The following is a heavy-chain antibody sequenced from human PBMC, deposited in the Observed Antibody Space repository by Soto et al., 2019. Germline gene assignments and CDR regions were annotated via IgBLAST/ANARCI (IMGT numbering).Heavy chain of an antibody. D-gene: IGHD1-1*01. V-gene: IGHV3-30-3*01. CDR1: GFTFDTYG. Sequence: QVHLVESGGGVVQPGKSLRLSCVASGFTFDTYGIHWVRQAPGKGLQWVALISYEGSKTYYADSVRGRFTISRDNSKNALYLQMNTLRPVDTGVYYCARVTPGNNLYYFSGLDFWGQGTSVTVSS. J-gene: IGHJ6*02. CDR2: ISYEGSKT. CDR3: ARVTPGNNLYYFSGLDF.